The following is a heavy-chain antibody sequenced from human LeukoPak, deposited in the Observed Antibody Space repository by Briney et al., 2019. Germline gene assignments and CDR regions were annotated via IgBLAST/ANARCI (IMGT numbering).Heavy chain of an antibody. J-gene: IGHJ4*02. D-gene: IGHD3-9*01. V-gene: IGHV3-23*01. CDR3: AKGGYDILTGYYY. Sequence: GGSLRLSCAASGFTLSSYAMSWVRQAPGKGLEWFSAISGSGGSTYYADSEKGRFTISRDNSKNTLYLQMNSLRAEDTAVYYCAKGGYDILTGYYYWGQGTLVTVSS. CDR2: ISGSGGST. CDR1: GFTLSSYA.